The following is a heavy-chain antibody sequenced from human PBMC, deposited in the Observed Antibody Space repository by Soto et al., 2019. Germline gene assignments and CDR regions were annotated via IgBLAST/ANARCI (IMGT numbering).Heavy chain of an antibody. D-gene: IGHD6-6*01. CDR1: GFTFSSYA. V-gene: IGHV3-23*01. CDR2: ISGSGGST. Sequence: EVQLLESGGGLVQPGGSLRLSCAASGFTFSSYAMSWVRQSPGKGLEWVSAISGSGGSTYYADSVQGRFTISKEISKNTLYLQMNSLRAEDTAVYYCAKDEYSSSFYYYYYMDVWGKGTTVTVSS. J-gene: IGHJ6*03. CDR3: AKDEYSSSFYYYYYMDV.